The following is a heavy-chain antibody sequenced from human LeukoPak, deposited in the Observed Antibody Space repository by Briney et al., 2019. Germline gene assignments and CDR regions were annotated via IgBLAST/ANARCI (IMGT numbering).Heavy chain of an antibody. CDR3: ARAKPSGGAFDY. CDR1: GGSISSGGYY. Sequence: SETLSLTCTVSGGSISSGGYYWTWIRQHPGKGLDCIGYIYYTGSTYYNPSLRSRVTISVDESKNQFSLKLTSVTAADTAVYYCARAKPSGGAFDYWGQGTLVTVSS. V-gene: IGHV4-31*03. J-gene: IGHJ4*02. CDR2: IYYTGST. D-gene: IGHD2-15*01.